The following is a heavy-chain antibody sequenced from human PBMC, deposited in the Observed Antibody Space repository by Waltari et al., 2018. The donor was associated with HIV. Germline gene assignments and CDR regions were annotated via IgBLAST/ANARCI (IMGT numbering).Heavy chain of an antibody. CDR1: GYTFTNFG. CDR2: IYSGNA. D-gene: IGHD6-13*01. V-gene: IGHV1-18*01. J-gene: IGHJ4*02. Sequence: QVQLVQYGGEVRKLGASVKVPCKTSGYTFTNFGLSWVRQAPGQGLEWMGWIYSGNANYAQKLQGRVTMTTDTSTSTAYMELRNLRSDDTAMYYGARVAAARQVDFWGQGTLVAVSS. CDR3: ARVAAARQVDF.